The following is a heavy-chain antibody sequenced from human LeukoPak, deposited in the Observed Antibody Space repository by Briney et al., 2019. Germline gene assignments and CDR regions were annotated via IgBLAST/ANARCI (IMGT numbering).Heavy chain of an antibody. V-gene: IGHV3-48*03. Sequence: GGSLRLSCAASGFTFSSYEMNWVRQAPGKGLEWISYISSSGSTIYYADSVRGRFTISRDDSKNTLYLQMNSLRAEDTAVYYCVRRAGGYSHPYDYWGQGTLVTVSS. CDR3: VRRAGGYSHPYDY. D-gene: IGHD4-23*01. J-gene: IGHJ4*02. CDR2: ISSSGSTI. CDR1: GFTFSSYE.